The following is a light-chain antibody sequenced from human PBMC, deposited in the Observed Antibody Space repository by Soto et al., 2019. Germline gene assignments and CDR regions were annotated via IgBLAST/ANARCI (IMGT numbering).Light chain of an antibody. CDR2: STS. Sequence: DIQMTQSPSSLSASVGDRVTVTCRTSQNINNYLNWYQQRPGKASKLLIYSTSTVQSGVPLRFSGSVSGTNFTLTINSLQPEDFATYFCEQTYSTPVTFGQGTRLEIK. J-gene: IGKJ5*01. CDR3: EQTYSTPVT. V-gene: IGKV1-39*01. CDR1: QNINNY.